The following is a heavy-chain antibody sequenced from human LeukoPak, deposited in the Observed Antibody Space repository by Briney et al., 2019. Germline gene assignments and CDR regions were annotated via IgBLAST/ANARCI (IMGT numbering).Heavy chain of an antibody. J-gene: IGHJ4*02. CDR2: IYYSGST. CDR1: GGSISSYY. D-gene: IGHD1-1*01. CDR3: ARTTTSTDYDY. Sequence: KASETLSLTCTVSGGSISSYYWSWIRQPPGKGLEWIGYIYYSGSTNYNPSLKSRVTISVDTSKNQFSLKLSSVTAADTAVYYCARTTTSTDYDYWGQGTLVTVSS. V-gene: IGHV4-59*12.